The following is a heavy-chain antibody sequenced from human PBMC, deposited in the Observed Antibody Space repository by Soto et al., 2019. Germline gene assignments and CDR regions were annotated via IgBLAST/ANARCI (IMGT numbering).Heavy chain of an antibody. D-gene: IGHD3-10*01. CDR3: VAELDFGKLSVV. J-gene: IGHJ6*02. CDR1: GDTFKNSV. CDR2: TIPLFGTT. V-gene: IGHV1-69*01. Sequence: QVQLVQSGVEVKKPGSSVRVSGKASGDTFKNSVISWVRQAPGQGLEWMGGTIPLFGTTDYAQKFQGRLTITTDESTTTAYMEVSRLTSEDTAVYYCVAELDFGKLSVVWGQGTTVIVSS.